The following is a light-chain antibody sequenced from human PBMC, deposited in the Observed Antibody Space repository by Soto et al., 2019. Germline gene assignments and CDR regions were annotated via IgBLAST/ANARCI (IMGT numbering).Light chain of an antibody. Sequence: QSALTQPPSASGSPGQSVTISFTGTSSDVGGYNYVSWYQQHPGKAPKLMIYEVSKRPSGVPDRFSGSKSGNTASLTVSGLQAEDEADYYCSSYAGSTRGVFGTGTKLTVL. CDR1: SSDVGGYNY. CDR2: EVS. J-gene: IGLJ1*01. V-gene: IGLV2-8*01. CDR3: SSYAGSTRGV.